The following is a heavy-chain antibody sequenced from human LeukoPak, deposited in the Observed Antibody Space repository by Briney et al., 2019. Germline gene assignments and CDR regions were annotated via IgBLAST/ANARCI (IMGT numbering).Heavy chain of an antibody. CDR1: GFTFSGSA. V-gene: IGHV3-73*01. Sequence: GGSLRLSCAASGFTFSGSAMHWVRQASGKGLEWVGRIRSKANSYETAYAASVKGRFTISRDDSKNTLYLQMNSLRAEDTAVYYCAKSPVGATTVDFDYWGQGTLVTVSS. D-gene: IGHD1-26*01. J-gene: IGHJ4*02. CDR2: IRSKANSYET. CDR3: AKSPVGATTVDFDY.